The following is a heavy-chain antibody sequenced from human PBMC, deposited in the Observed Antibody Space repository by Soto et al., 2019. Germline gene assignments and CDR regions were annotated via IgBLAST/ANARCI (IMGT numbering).Heavy chain of an antibody. J-gene: IGHJ4*02. CDR2: IKEDGSDM. CDR1: GFTFSSYW. D-gene: IGHD3-3*01. CDR3: ATEVWVYYDFWRGYSAY. Sequence: GGSLRLSCAASGFTFSSYWMSWVRQAPGKGLEWVANIKEDGSDMYYVDSVKGRFTISRDNAKNSLYLQMNSLRAEDTAVYYCATEVWVYYDFWRGYSAYWGQGTQVTVSS. V-gene: IGHV3-7*01.